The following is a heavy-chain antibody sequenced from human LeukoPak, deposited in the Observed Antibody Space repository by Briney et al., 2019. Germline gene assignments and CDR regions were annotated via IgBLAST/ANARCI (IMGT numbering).Heavy chain of an antibody. CDR1: GFTFSSYE. J-gene: IGHJ4*02. Sequence: PGGSLRLSCAASGFTFSSYEMNWVRQAPGKGLEWVSVIYSGGSTYYADSVKGRFTISRDNSKNTLYLQMNSLRAEDTAVYYCARDLSYYGSGSPADYWGQGTLVTVSS. V-gene: IGHV3-53*01. CDR2: IYSGGST. D-gene: IGHD3-10*01. CDR3: ARDLSYYGSGSPADY.